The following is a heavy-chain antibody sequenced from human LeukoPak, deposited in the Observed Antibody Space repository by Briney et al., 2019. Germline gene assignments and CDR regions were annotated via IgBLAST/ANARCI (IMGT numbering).Heavy chain of an antibody. Sequence: SETLSLTCTVSGGSISSSSYYWSWIRQPAGKGLEWIGRIYTSGSTNYNPSLKSRVTMSVDTSKNQFSLKLSSVTAADTAVYYCARTVAGTYYFDYWGQGTLVTVSS. CDR2: IYTSGST. CDR1: GGSISSSSYY. D-gene: IGHD6-19*01. J-gene: IGHJ4*02. CDR3: ARTVAGTYYFDY. V-gene: IGHV4-61*02.